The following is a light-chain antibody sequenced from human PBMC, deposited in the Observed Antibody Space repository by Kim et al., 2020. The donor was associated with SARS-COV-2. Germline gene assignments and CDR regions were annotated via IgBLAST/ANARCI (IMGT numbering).Light chain of an antibody. CDR3: YCRDSSGYRWV. V-gene: IGLV3-19*01. J-gene: IGLJ3*02. CDR2: GQN. CDR1: SLRSCY. Sequence: SSELTQDPAVSVALGQTVRITCQGDSLRSCYASWYQQKPGQAPILVIYGQNSRPSGIPDRFSGSSPGNTVSLTITGAQAEDEADYFCYCRDSSGYRWVFGGGTKVTVL.